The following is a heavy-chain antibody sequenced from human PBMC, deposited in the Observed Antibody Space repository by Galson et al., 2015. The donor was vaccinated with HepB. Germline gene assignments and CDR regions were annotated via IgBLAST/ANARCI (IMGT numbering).Heavy chain of an antibody. D-gene: IGHD2-15*01. CDR1: GFMFTNFA. J-gene: IGHJ6*02. CDR3: AKDQIVHVGETDV. CDR2: ISGGGGST. V-gene: IGHV3-23*01. Sequence: LRLSCAASGFMFTNFAMNWVRQAPGKGLEWVSAISGGGGSTYYADSVKGRFTISRDNSKNTLYLQMNSLRAEDTAVYYCAKDQIVHVGETDVWGQGTTVTVSS.